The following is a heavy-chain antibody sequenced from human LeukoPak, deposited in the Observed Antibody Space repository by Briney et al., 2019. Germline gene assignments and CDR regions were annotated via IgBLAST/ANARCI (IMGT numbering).Heavy chain of an antibody. CDR2: ISYDGSNK. Sequence: GGSLRLSCAASGFTFSSYAMHWVRQAPGKGLEWVAVISYDGSNKYYADSVKARFTISRDNSKNTLYLQMNSLRAEDTAVYYCAREFGYHFDYWGQGTLVTVSS. CDR3: AREFGYHFDY. J-gene: IGHJ4*02. D-gene: IGHD3-10*01. CDR1: GFTFSSYA. V-gene: IGHV3-30-3*01.